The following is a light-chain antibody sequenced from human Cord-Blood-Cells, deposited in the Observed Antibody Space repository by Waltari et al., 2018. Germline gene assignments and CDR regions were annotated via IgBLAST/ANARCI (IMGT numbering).Light chain of an antibody. CDR2: DVS. CDR3: SSYTSSSTLV. J-gene: IGLJ3*02. CDR1: SSDVGGYNS. V-gene: IGLV2-14*01. Sequence: QSALTQPASVSGSPGQSIPISCPGTSSDVGGYNSVSWYQQHPGKAPKLMIYDVSKRPSGVSNRFSGSKSGNTASLTISGLQAEDEADYYCSSYTSSSTLVFGGGTKLTVL.